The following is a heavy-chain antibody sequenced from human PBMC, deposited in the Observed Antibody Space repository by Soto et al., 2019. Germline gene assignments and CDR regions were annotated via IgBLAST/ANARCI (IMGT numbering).Heavy chain of an antibody. CDR2: ITAYNGNR. V-gene: IGHV1-18*04. D-gene: IGHD6-19*01. CDR1: GYTFSNYG. CDR3: ARDAQSKAVAADVSSDY. J-gene: IGHJ4*02. Sequence: QIQLVQSGPEVKKPGASVKVSCKASGYTFSNYGIKWVRQTPGQGLEWVGWITAYNGNRHHAEKFQGRVTMTTDTSTSTTYMELRSLTSDDTAVYYCARDAQSKAVAADVSSDYWGQGTLVTVSS.